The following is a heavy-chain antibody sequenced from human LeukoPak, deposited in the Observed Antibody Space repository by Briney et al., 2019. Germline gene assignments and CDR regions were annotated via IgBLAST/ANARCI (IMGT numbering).Heavy chain of an antibody. CDR3: AKEYSGYDPPDY. V-gene: IGHV3-23*01. D-gene: IGHD5-12*01. CDR1: GFPFSSYA. Sequence: PGGSLSLSCAASGFPFSSYAMSWVRQAPGKGLEWVSTISGSGGSTYYADSVKGRFTISRDNSKNTLYLQMNSLRAEDTAVYYCAKEYSGYDPPDYRGQGTLVTVSS. CDR2: ISGSGGST. J-gene: IGHJ4*02.